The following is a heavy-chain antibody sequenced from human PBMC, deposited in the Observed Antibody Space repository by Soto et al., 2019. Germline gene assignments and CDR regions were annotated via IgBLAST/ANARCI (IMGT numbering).Heavy chain of an antibody. Sequence: QVQLQESGPGLVKPSQTLSLTCTVSGGSISSGGYYWSWIRQHPGKGLEWIGYIYYSGSTHYNPSLKSRVTISVDTSKSQFSLKLSSVTAADTAVYYCAREIVVGSYFDYWGQGTLVTVSS. V-gene: IGHV4-31*03. CDR3: AREIVVGSYFDY. D-gene: IGHD2-15*01. CDR2: IYYSGST. J-gene: IGHJ4*02. CDR1: GGSISSGGYY.